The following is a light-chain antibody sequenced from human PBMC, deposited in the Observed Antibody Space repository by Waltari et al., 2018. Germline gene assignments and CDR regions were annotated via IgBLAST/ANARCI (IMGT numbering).Light chain of an antibody. J-gene: IGKJ1*01. V-gene: IGKV3-20*01. CDR3: QKYDFLPAT. CDR1: QGVGKY. CDR2: HTS. Sequence: EIVLTQSPGTPPLSPGERATTSCRASQGVGKYLAWYQQKPGQAPRLLLYHTSIRATGIPDRFSGSGYGTDFSLTISRLEPEDFAVYYCQKYDFLPATFGQGTTVEIK.